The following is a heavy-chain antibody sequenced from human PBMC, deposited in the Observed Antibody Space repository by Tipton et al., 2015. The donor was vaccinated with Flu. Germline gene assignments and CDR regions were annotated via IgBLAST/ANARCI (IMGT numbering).Heavy chain of an antibody. CDR2: IYPSDSET. V-gene: IGHV5-51*01. Sequence: VQLVQSGAEVKKPGESLKISCKTSGYNFRTYWIGWVRQMPGKGLEWMGIIYPSDSETKYSPSFQGRVTISADKSLTTTFLQWSSLKASDTAMYYCVSLTPPHDLDNWGAWGQGTLVTVSS. J-gene: IGHJ5*02. CDR1: GYNFRTYW. D-gene: IGHD3-16*01. CDR3: VSLTPPHDLDNWGA.